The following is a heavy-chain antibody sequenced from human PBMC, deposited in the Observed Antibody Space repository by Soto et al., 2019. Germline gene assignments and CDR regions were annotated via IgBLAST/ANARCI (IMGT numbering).Heavy chain of an antibody. V-gene: IGHV3-15*01. CDR1: GFTFSNAW. CDR2: IKSKTDGGTT. J-gene: IGHJ6*03. D-gene: IGHD4-4*01. Sequence: GGSLRLSCAASGFTFSNAWMSWVRQAPGKGLEWVGRIKSKTDGGTTDYAAPVKGRFTISRDDSKNTLYLQMNSLKTEDTAVYYCTTDRMTTVTVYYYYMDVWGKGTTVTVSS. CDR3: TTDRMTTVTVYYYYMDV.